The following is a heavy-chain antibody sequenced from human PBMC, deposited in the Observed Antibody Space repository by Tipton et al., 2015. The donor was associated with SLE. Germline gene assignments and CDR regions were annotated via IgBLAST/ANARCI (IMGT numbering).Heavy chain of an antibody. CDR2: IYYSGTT. Sequence: TLSLTCTVSGGSITSHYWSWIRQPPGRGLEWIGYIYYSGTTNYNPSLKSRVTISVDTSKNQFSLKLSSVTAADTSVYYCVGSTAGGFFDYWGQGTLVTVSS. V-gene: IGHV4-59*11. CDR3: VGSTAGGFFDY. D-gene: IGHD2-2*01. CDR1: GGSITSHY. J-gene: IGHJ4*02.